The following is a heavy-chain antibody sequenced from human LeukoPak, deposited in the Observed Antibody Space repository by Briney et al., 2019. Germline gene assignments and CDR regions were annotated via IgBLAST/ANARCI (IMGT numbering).Heavy chain of an antibody. CDR2: ISGSGGST. J-gene: IGHJ6*03. CDR1: GFTFSSYG. Sequence: GGSLRLSCAASGFTFSSYGMSWVRQAPGKGLEWVSAISGSGGSTYYADSVKGRFTISRDNAKNSLYLQMNSLRAEDTALYYCARDKYDFWSGYYFHNGDYYMDVWGKGTTVTVSS. D-gene: IGHD3-3*01. CDR3: ARDKYDFWSGYYFHNGDYYMDV. V-gene: IGHV3-23*01.